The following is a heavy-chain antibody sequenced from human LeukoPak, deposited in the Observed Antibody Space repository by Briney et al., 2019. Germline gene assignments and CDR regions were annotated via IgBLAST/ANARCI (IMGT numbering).Heavy chain of an antibody. Sequence: GGSLRLSCAASGFTFDDYAMHWVRQAPGKGLEWVSGISWNSGSIGYADSVKGRFTISRDNAKNSLYLQMNSLRAEDTALYYFAKLVCSSWNPDAFDIWGEGTMVSVSS. CDR1: GFTFDDYA. D-gene: IGHD6-13*01. CDR3: AKLVCSSWNPDAFDI. J-gene: IGHJ3*02. CDR2: ISWNSGSI. V-gene: IGHV3-9*01.